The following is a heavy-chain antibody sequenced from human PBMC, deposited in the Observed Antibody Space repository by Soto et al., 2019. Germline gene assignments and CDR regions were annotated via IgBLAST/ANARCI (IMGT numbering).Heavy chain of an antibody. Sequence: SETLSLTCTVSGDSVSSSSYYWDWIRQPPGKGLEWIASIYYSGSTYYKPSLKSRVTISVDTSKNQFSLRLSSVTAADTAIYYCERRTIIGTFYYYMDVWGKGTTVNVSS. D-gene: IGHD6-13*01. J-gene: IGHJ6*03. CDR3: ERRTIIGTFYYYMDV. V-gene: IGHV4-39*01. CDR2: IYYSGST. CDR1: GDSVSSSSYY.